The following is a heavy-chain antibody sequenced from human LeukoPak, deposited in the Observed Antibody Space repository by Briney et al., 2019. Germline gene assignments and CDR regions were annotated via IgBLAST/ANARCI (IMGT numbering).Heavy chain of an antibody. Sequence: GASVKVSCKASGYTFTGYYMHWVRQAPGQGLEWMGWINPNSGGTNYAQKFQGRVTMTRDTSISTTYMELSRLRSDDTAVYYCARDEYYYDSSGYFNDYWGQGTLVTVSS. CDR3: ARDEYYYDSSGYFNDY. J-gene: IGHJ4*02. D-gene: IGHD3-22*01. CDR2: INPNSGGT. V-gene: IGHV1-2*02. CDR1: GYTFTGYY.